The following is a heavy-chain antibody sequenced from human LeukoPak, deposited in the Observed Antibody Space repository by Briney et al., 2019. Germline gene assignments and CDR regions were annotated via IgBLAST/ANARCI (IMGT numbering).Heavy chain of an antibody. Sequence: GESLKISCKASEYNFPNYWIAWVRQMPGKGLELLGLVYPADSDTRYSPSFQGQVSISVDKSINTAYLQWSSLKASDTAVYYCARRGTRSAYYFDYWGQGTLVTVSS. CDR3: ARRGTRSAYYFDY. CDR2: VYPADSDT. J-gene: IGHJ4*02. V-gene: IGHV5-51*01. CDR1: EYNFPNYW.